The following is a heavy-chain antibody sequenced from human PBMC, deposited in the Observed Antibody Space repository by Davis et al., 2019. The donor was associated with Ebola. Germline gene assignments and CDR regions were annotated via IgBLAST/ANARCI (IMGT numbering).Heavy chain of an antibody. CDR3: ASGGYCSGGSCYGGIDP. Sequence: SETLSLTCTVSGGSISSGGYYWSWIRQHPGKGLEWIGYIYYSGSTYYNPSLKSRVTISVDTSKNQFSLKLSSVTAADTAVYYCASGGYCSGGSCYGGIDPWGQGTLVTVSS. CDR2: IYYSGST. V-gene: IGHV4-31*03. CDR1: GGSISSGGYY. D-gene: IGHD2-15*01. J-gene: IGHJ5*02.